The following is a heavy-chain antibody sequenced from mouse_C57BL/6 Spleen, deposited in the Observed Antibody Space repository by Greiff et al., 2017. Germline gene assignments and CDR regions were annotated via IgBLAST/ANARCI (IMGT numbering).Heavy chain of an antibody. D-gene: IGHD1-1*01. CDR3: ARWNYGSSYVDYYAMDY. Sequence: EVQLQQSGPELVKPGASVKISCKASGYSFTGYYMHWVKQSSEKSLEWIGEINPSTGGTSYNQKFKGKATLTVDKSSSTAYMQLKSLTSEDSAVYYCARWNYGSSYVDYYAMDYWGQGTSVTVSS. CDR2: INPSTGGT. V-gene: IGHV1-43*01. J-gene: IGHJ4*01. CDR1: GYSFTGYY.